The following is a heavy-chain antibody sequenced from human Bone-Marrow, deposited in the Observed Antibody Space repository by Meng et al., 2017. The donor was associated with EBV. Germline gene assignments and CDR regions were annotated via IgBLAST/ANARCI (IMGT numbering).Heavy chain of an antibody. CDR2: INPNSGNT. D-gene: IGHD3-3*01. V-gene: IGHV1-8*01. J-gene: IGHJ3*02. CDR3: ATNNDFWSGYKNAFDI. CDR1: GYTFTSYD. Sequence: VQRVQLGAEVKEPGAAVKVSCKASGYTFTSYDINWVRQATGQGLEWMGWINPNSGNTGYAQKFQGRLTMTRDTSISTAYMELSSLRSEDTAVYYCATNNDFWSGYKNAFDIWGQGTMVTVSS.